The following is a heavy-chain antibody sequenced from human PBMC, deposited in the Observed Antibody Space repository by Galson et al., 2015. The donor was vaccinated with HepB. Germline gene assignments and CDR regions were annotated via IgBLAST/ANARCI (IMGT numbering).Heavy chain of an antibody. D-gene: IGHD6-19*01. CDR1: GYTFTGYY. J-gene: IGHJ4*02. V-gene: IGHV1-2*02. CDR3: AIAVAGNGGFDY. CDR2: INPNSGGT. Sequence: SVKVSCKASGYTFTGYYMHWVRQAPGQGLEWMGWINPNSGGTNYAQRFQGRVTMTRDTSISTAYMELSRLRSDDTAVYYCAIAVAGNGGFDYWGQGTLVTVSS.